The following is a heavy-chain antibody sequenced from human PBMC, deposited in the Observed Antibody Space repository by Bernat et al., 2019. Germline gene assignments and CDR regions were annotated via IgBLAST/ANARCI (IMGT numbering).Heavy chain of an antibody. J-gene: IGHJ5*02. CDR3: AREGEYYDILTGPSNWFDP. Sequence: QVQLVQSGAEVKKPGASVKVSCKASGYTFTSYGISWVRQAPGQGLEWMGWISAYNGNTNYAQKLQGRVTMTTDTSMSTAYMELRSLRSDDTAVYYCAREGEYYDILTGPSNWFDPWGQGTLVTVSS. V-gene: IGHV1-18*01. CDR2: ISAYNGNT. CDR1: GYTFTSYG. D-gene: IGHD3-9*01.